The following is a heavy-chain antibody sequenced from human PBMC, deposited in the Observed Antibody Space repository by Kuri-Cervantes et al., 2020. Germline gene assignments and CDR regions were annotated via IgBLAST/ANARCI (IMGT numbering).Heavy chain of an antibody. D-gene: IGHD5-18*01. J-gene: IGHJ4*02. CDR2: INSDGSST. CDR3: ARLDSHSYGDL. CDR1: GFTFSSYW. V-gene: IGHV3-74*01. Sequence: GESLKISCAASGFTFSSYWMHWVRQAPGKGLVWVSRINSDGSSTSYADSVKGRFTISRDNAKNTLYLQMNSLRAEDTAVYYCARLDSHSYGDLWGQGTLVTVSS.